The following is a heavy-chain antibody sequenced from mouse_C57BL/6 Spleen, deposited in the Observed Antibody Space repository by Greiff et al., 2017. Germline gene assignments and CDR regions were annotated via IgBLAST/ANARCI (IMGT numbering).Heavy chain of an antibody. J-gene: IGHJ1*03. Sequence: QVQLQQSGAELMKPGASVKLSCKATGYTFTGYWIEWVKQRPGHGLEWIGEILPGSGSTNHNEKFKGKATFTADTSSNTAYMQLSSLTTEDSAIYYCARSGKSRYFDVWGTGTTVTVSS. CDR3: ARSGKSRYFDV. CDR2: ILPGSGST. CDR1: GYTFTGYW. D-gene: IGHD2-1*01. V-gene: IGHV1-9*01.